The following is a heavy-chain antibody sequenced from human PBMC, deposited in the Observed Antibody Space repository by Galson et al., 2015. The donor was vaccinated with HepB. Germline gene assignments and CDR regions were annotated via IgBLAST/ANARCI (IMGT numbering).Heavy chain of an antibody. CDR1: GYSFTSDW. J-gene: IGHJ5*02. CDR2: IDPSDSYT. V-gene: IGHV5-10-1*01. CDR3: ARNHYGSGSGNWFDP. D-gene: IGHD3-10*01. Sequence: QSGAEVKKPGESLRISCKGSGYSFTSDWISWVRQMPGKGLEWMGRIDPSDSYTNYSPSFQGHVTISADKSISTAYLQWSSLKASDTAMYYCARNHYGSGSGNWFDPWGQGTLVTVSS.